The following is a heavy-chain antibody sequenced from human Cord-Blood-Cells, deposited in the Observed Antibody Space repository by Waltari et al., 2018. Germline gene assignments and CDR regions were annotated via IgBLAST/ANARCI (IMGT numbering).Heavy chain of an antibody. D-gene: IGHD3-3*01. J-gene: IGHJ3*02. CDR3: ACITIFGVVIDAFDI. CDR1: GFTFSSYA. V-gene: IGHV3-23*01. Sequence: EVQLLESGGGWVQPGGSLRLSCAASGFTFSSYAMSWVRRDPGKGLEWVSAISGSGGSTYYADSVKGRFTISRDNSKNTLYLQMNSLRAEDTAVYYCACITIFGVVIDAFDIWGQGTMVTVSS. CDR2: ISGSGGST.